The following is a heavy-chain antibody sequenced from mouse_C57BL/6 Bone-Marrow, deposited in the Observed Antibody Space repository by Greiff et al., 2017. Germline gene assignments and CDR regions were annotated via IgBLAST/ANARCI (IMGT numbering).Heavy chain of an antibody. J-gene: IGHJ4*01. V-gene: IGHV1-81*01. CDR2: LYPRSGNT. CDR1: GYTFTSYG. Sequence: VQRVESGAELARPGASVKLSCKASGYTFTSYGISWVKQRTGQGLEWIGELYPRSGNTYYNEKFKGKATLTADKSSSTAYMELRSLTSEDSAVYFCARNGYYYAMDYWGQGTSVTVSS. D-gene: IGHD2-2*01. CDR3: ARNGYYYAMDY.